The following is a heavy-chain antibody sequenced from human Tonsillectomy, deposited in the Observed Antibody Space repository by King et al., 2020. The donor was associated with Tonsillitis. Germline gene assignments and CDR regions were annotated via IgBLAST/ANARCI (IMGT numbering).Heavy chain of an antibody. J-gene: IGHJ4*02. V-gene: IGHV3-7*01. CDR1: GFTCSTYW. CDR3: ASYYDSSGSSGFDY. D-gene: IGHD3-22*01. Sequence: VQLVESGGGLVHPGGSLRLSCVASGFTCSTYWMSWVRQPPGKGGGGGANINQDGIEKYYVHSVKGRFTISRDNAKNSLYLQSISLRAEDTAVYYCASYYDSSGSSGFDYWGQGTLVTVSS. CDR2: INQDGIEK.